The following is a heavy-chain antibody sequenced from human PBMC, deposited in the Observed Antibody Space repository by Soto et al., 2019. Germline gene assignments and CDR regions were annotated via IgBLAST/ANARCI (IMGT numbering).Heavy chain of an antibody. J-gene: IGHJ5*02. D-gene: IGHD2-21*02. CDR1: GFTFSSYA. CDR3: AKDPAYCGGDCFQRWFDP. CDR2: VSVSGGST. V-gene: IGHV3-23*01. Sequence: EVQLLESGGGLVQPGGSLRLSCAASGFTFSSYAMSWVRQAPGKGLEWVSAVSVSGGSTYYADSVKGRFTISRDNSKNTLYLQMNSLRAEDTAVYYCAKDPAYCGGDCFQRWFDPWGQGTLVTVSS.